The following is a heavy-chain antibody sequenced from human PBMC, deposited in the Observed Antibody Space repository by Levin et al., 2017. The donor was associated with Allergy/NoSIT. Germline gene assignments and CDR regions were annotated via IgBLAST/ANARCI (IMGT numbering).Heavy chain of an antibody. CDR2: ISPYNGDT. V-gene: IGHV1-18*01. D-gene: IGHD5-18*01. J-gene: IGHJ3*02. Sequence: ASVKVSCKASGYSFTNFGLSWVRQAPGQGLEWMGWISPYNGDTHYAQKFQGRVTMTTDTSTSTAYMELRSLRADDTAVHYCARELADTAADTFDIWGQGTMVAVSS. CDR3: ARELADTAADTFDI. CDR1: GYSFTNFG.